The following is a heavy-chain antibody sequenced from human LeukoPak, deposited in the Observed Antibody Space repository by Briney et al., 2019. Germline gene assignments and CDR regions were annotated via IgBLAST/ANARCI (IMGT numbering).Heavy chain of an antibody. CDR2: IWYDGSNK. V-gene: IGHV3-33*01. CDR3: ARGPSNYDFWSGYRQYYYGMDV. J-gene: IGHJ6*02. Sequence: AGGSLRLSCAASGFTFSSYGMHWVRQAPGKGLEWVAVIWYDGSNKYYADSVKGRFTISRDNSKNTLYLQMNSLRAEDTAVYYCARGPSNYDFWSGYRQYYYGMDVWGQGTTVTVSS. CDR1: GFTFSSYG. D-gene: IGHD3-3*01.